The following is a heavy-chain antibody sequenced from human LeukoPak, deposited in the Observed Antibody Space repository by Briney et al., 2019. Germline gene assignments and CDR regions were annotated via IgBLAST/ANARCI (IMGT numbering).Heavy chain of an antibody. V-gene: IGHV4-34*01. CDR2: INHSGST. CDR3: AREYSSGWPGFDY. Sequence: SETLSLTCTVSGGFISIYYWSWIRQPPGKGLEWIGEINHSGSTNYNPSLKSRVTISVDTSKNQFSLKLSSVTAADTAVYYCAREYSSGWPGFDYWGQGTLVTVSS. CDR1: GGFISIYY. J-gene: IGHJ4*02. D-gene: IGHD6-19*01.